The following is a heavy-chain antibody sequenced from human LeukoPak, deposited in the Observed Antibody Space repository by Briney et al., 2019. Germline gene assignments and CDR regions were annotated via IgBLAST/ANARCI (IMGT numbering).Heavy chain of an antibody. V-gene: IGHV3-23*01. CDR1: GFTFSAYA. Sequence: PGGSLRLSRAASGFTFSAYAMSWVRQAPGKGLEWVSAISDSGATTYYADSVKGRFTISRDNSKNTVYLQMTSLRAEDTAVYFCARDPYQGYSGWEHWGQGTLVSVSS. CDR2: ISDSGATT. D-gene: IGHD5-12*01. CDR3: ARDPYQGYSGWEH. J-gene: IGHJ4*02.